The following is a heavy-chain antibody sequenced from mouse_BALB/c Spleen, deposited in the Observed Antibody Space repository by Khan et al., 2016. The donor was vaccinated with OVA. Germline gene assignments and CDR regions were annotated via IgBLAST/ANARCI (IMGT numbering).Heavy chain of an antibody. CDR3: AGRGIATGYFDY. CDR2: IYPGDGNT. D-gene: IGHD1-1*01. V-gene: IGHV1-87*01. Sequence: QVQLKESGTELARPGASVNLSCKASGYTFTGYWMQWVKQRPGQGLEWIGAIYPGDGNTRYTQKLKGKATLTADKSSSTAYMQLSSLASEDAAVYYCAGRGIATGYFDYWGQGTTLTVSS. J-gene: IGHJ2*01. CDR1: GYTFTGYW.